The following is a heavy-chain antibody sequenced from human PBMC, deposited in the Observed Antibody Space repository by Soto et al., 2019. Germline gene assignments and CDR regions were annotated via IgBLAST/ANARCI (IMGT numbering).Heavy chain of an antibody. D-gene: IGHD3-10*01. J-gene: IGHJ6*02. CDR2: IYPGDSDT. Sequence: EVQLVQSGAEVKKPGESLKISCKGSGYSYTTYWIGWVRQMPGKGLEWMGVIYPGDSDTRYSPSFQGQVTISADKSIRTSYLQCCSLKAWDGVMYYCARLSMVRELTIFRAINLCVCGQGTAVTLSS. CDR3: ARLSMVRELTIFRAINLCV. CDR1: GYSYTTYW. V-gene: IGHV5-51*01.